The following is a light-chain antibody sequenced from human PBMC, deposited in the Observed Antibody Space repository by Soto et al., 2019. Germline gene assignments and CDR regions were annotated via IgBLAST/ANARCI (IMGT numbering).Light chain of an antibody. CDR2: WAS. V-gene: IGKV4-1*01. Sequence: DIVMTQSPDSLAVSLGERATINCKSSQSVLYSSNNKNYLAWYQQKPGQPPKLLIYWASTRESGVPDRFSGSGSGTDFTLTISSLQAEDLAVYYSQQYHSTPPLFVGGTKVEIK. CDR3: QQYHSTPPL. J-gene: IGKJ4*01. CDR1: QSVLYSSNNKNY.